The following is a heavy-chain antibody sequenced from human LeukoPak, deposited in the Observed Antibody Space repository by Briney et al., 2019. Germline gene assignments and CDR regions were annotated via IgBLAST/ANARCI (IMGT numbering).Heavy chain of an antibody. CDR2: IKYDGSEK. V-gene: IGHV3-7*04. D-gene: IGHD3-22*01. CDR1: EFTFSSYW. CDR3: ARDLYYDSSGNFDY. J-gene: IGHJ4*02. Sequence: PGGSLRLSCAASEFTFSSYWMSWIRQAPGKGLEWVANIKYDGSEKYYVDSVRGRFTVSRDNAKNSLYLQMNSLRAEDTAVYYCARDLYYDSSGNFDYWGQGTLVTVSS.